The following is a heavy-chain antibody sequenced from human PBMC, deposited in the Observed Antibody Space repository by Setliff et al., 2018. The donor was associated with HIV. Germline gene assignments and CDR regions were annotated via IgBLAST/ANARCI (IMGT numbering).Heavy chain of an antibody. D-gene: IGHD1-26*01. J-gene: IGHJ6*03. V-gene: IGHV4-34*01. CDR3: ARGATLLPVNRDRWEYFYMDV. CDR1: GGSLSEYY. Sequence: PSETLSLTCDVYGGSLSEYYWSWIRQPPGKGLEWIGEINHSGRTHYNPPLKSRATISVDTSKNQFSLRLNSVTAADTAVFYCARGATLLPVNRDRWEYFYMDVWGKGTTVTVSS. CDR2: INHSGRT.